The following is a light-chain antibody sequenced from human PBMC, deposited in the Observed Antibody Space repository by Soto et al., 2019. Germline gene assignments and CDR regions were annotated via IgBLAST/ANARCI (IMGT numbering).Light chain of an antibody. CDR2: AAS. CDR3: LQDYNYPPA. V-gene: IGKV1-6*01. J-gene: IGKJ1*01. Sequence: AIQMTQSPSSLSASVGDRVTITCRASQGIRNDLGWYQQKPGKAPKLLIYAASSLQSGVPSRFSGSGSGTDFTITISILQPEDFATDYSLQDYNYPPACGQGTKVEIK. CDR1: QGIRND.